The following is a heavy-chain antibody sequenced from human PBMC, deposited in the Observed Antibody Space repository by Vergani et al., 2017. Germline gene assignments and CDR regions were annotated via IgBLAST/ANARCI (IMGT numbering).Heavy chain of an antibody. Sequence: QVQLQASGPGRVKPSQTLSLTCTMSGGSISAGYYFWSWIRQPAGKGLEWLGHISASGNASHSPSLKTRVSMSVDTSKNQFSLTLTSVTAADTAIYFCARRSGGYYSGFKGHPLRTAFDVWGHGTVVTVSS. CDR1: GGSISAGYYF. CDR3: ARRSGGYYSGFKGHPLRTAFDV. D-gene: IGHD3-10*01. V-gene: IGHV4-61*02. J-gene: IGHJ3*01. CDR2: ISASGNA.